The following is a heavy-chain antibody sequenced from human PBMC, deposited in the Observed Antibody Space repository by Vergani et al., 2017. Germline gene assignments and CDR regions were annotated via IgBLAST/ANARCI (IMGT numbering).Heavy chain of an antibody. V-gene: IGHV1-2*02. D-gene: IGHD3-22*01. CDR3: ASLLGYDSSGYYYYYYYGMDV. CDR1: GYTFTGYY. J-gene: IGHJ6*02. Sequence: QVQLVQSGAEVKKPGASVKVSCKASGYTFTGYYMHWVRQAPGQGLEWMGWINPNSGGTNYAQKFQGRVTMTRDTSISTAYMELSRLRSDDTAVDYCASLLGYDSSGYYYYYYYGMDVWGQGTTVTVSS. CDR2: INPNSGGT.